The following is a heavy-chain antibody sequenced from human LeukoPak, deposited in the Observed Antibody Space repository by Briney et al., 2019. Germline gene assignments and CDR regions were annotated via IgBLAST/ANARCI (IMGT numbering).Heavy chain of an antibody. J-gene: IGHJ5*02. V-gene: IGHV5-51*01. CDR2: IYPGDSES. CDR3: ARHVGNYNWFDP. D-gene: IGHD4-23*01. CDR1: GYSFPSYW. Sequence: GESLKISCKSSGYSFPSYWIGWVRQMPGKGLEWMGIIYPGDSESRCSPSFQGQVTISADKSISTAYLQWSSLKASDTAMYYCARHVGNYNWFDPWGQGTLVTVSS.